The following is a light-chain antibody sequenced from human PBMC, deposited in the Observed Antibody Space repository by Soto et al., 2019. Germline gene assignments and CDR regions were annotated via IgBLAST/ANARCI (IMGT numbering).Light chain of an antibody. V-gene: IGLV2-14*03. J-gene: IGLJ1*01. CDR2: DVT. CDR1: ISDVGGYNY. Sequence: QSVLTQPASVSGSPGQSITISCSGTISDVGGYNYVSWYQQHPGKVPKLMISDVTNRPSGVSNRFSGSKSGNTASLTISGLQAEDEAEYYCSSYTSSTTFVFGTGTKLTVL. CDR3: SSYTSSTTFV.